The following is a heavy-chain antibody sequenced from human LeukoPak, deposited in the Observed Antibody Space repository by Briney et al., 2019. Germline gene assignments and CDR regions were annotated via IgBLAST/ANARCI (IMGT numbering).Heavy chain of an antibody. CDR2: IRNDGSNT. V-gene: IGHV3-30*02. CDR3: ARSALRFLGPLDYFDY. Sequence: SGGSLRLSCAASGFSFSSYGMHWVRQAPGKGLEWVAFIRNDGSNTYYADSVKGRFTISRDNAKNSLYLQMNSLRAEDTAVYYCARSALRFLGPLDYFDYWGQGTLVTVSS. CDR1: GFSFSSYG. D-gene: IGHD3-3*01. J-gene: IGHJ4*02.